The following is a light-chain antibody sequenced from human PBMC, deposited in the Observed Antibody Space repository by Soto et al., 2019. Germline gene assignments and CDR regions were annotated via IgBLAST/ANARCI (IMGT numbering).Light chain of an antibody. CDR1: TGAVTSGHY. CDR2: DTS. Sequence: AVVTQYPALTLFPGVTVTFTYETSTGAVTSGHYPYWFQQKPGQAPRTLIYDTSNKHSWTPARFSGSLLGGKAALTLSGAQPEDEAEYYCLLSYSGAYYVFGTGTKVTV. CDR3: LLSYSGAYYV. J-gene: IGLJ1*01. V-gene: IGLV7-46*01.